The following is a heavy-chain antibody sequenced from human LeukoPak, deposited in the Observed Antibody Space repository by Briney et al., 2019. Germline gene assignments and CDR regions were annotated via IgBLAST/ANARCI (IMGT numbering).Heavy chain of an antibody. CDR3: VRDLGTASSGGY. Sequence: PSETLSLTCAVSGGTISSRNWWSWVRQPPEKGLEWIGEIYHSGSTNYNPSLKSRVTISVDKSKNQISLKVNSVTAADTAVYYCVRDLGTASSGGYWGQGTLVTVSS. CDR1: GGTISSRNW. J-gene: IGHJ4*02. CDR2: IYHSGST. V-gene: IGHV4-4*02. D-gene: IGHD6-6*01.